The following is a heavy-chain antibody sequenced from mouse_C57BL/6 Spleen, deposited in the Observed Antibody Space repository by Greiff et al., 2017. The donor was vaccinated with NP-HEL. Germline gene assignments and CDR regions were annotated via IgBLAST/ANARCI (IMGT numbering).Heavy chain of an antibody. CDR1: GFNIKDYY. D-gene: IGHD1-1*01. Sequence: EVKLMESGAELVRPGASVKLSCTASGFNIKDYYMHWVKQRPEQGLEWIGRIDPEDGDTEYAPKFQGKATMTADTSSNTAYLQLSSLTSEDTAVYYCTTNYGSSSPFDYWGQGTTLTVSS. CDR3: TTNYGSSSPFDY. J-gene: IGHJ2*01. CDR2: IDPEDGDT. V-gene: IGHV14-1*01.